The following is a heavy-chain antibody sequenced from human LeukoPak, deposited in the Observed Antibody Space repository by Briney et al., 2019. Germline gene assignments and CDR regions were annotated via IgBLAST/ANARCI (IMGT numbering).Heavy chain of an antibody. D-gene: IGHD6-19*01. V-gene: IGHV3-48*03. CDR3: ARTAVAGNGDYYYGMDV. Sequence: GGSLRLSCAASGFTFSSYAMNWVRQAPGKGLEWVSYISSSGSTIYYADSVKGRFTISRDNAKNSLYLQMNSLRAEDTAVYYCARTAVAGNGDYYYGMDVWGQGTTVTVSS. J-gene: IGHJ6*02. CDR1: GFTFSSYA. CDR2: ISSSGSTI.